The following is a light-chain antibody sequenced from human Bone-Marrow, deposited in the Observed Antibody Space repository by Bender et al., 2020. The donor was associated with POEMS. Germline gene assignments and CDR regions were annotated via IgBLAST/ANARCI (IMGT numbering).Light chain of an antibody. V-gene: IGLV2-23*01. CDR2: EGS. Sequence: QSALTQPASVSGSPGQSVTISCTGTSNDVGSYYLVSWFQQHPGKAPKLIIYEGSKRPSGVSNRFSASKSGNTASLTISGLQAEDEADYYCCASAGSSTLVFGGGTKVTVL. J-gene: IGLJ3*02. CDR3: CASAGSSTLV. CDR1: SNDVGSYYL.